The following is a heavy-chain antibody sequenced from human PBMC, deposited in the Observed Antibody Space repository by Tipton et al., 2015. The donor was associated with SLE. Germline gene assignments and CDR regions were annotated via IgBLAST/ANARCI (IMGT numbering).Heavy chain of an antibody. V-gene: IGHV3-30*02. CDR2: IRYDGNDK. J-gene: IGHJ4*02. CDR1: GFTFSSYG. D-gene: IGHD6-19*01. Sequence: SLRLSCATAGFTFSSYGMHWVRQAPGKGLEWMAFIRYDGNDKYYADSVKGRFTISRDNSKNTMYLQMNTLKTEDTAVYYCARDGGIAVAGRADYFDYWGQGTLVTVSS. CDR3: ARDGGIAVAGRADYFDY.